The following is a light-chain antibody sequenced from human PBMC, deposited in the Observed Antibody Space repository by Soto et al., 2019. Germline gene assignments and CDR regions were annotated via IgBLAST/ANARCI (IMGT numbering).Light chain of an antibody. CDR1: QSVSSCY. J-gene: IGKJ1*01. CDR3: QQYKDWPTT. Sequence: EIVFPQSPGTLSLSLGERPTLSSRASQSVSSCYVAWYRQQPGQAPRLLIYGASRRSPGIPDRFSGSVAGPDFTLTITSLQSAGFGMYFCQQYKDWPTTVCQG. V-gene: IGKV3-20*01. CDR2: GAS.